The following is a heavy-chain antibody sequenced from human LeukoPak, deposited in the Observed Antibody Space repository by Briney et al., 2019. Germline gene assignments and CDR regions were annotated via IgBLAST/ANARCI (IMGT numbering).Heavy chain of an antibody. Sequence: GGSLRLSCAASGFTFRAYGMHWVRQAPGKGLMWVSQISTDGSQTFYADSVKGRFTISRDNAKNTLFLQMDSLRPEDTAVYYCVRSLRSADFWGQGTLVTVSS. CDR3: VRSLRSADF. V-gene: IGHV3-74*01. J-gene: IGHJ4*02. CDR2: ISTDGSQT. CDR1: GFTFRAYG.